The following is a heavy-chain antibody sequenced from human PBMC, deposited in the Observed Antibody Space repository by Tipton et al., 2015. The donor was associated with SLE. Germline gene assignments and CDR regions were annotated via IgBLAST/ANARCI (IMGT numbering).Heavy chain of an antibody. CDR1: GFTFSDYY. CDR2: ISSSSSYT. J-gene: IGHJ4*02. Sequence: GSLRLSCAASGFTFSDYYMSWIRQAPGKGLEWVSYISSSSSYTNYADSVKGRFTISRDNAKNSLYLQMNSLRAEDTAVYYCARGKAVVLLWFGGYDYWGQGSLVTVSS. D-gene: IGHD3-10*01. V-gene: IGHV3-11*05. CDR3: ARGKAVVLLWFGGYDY.